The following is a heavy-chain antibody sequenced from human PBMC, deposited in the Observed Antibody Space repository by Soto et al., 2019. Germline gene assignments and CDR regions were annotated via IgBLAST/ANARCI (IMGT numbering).Heavy chain of an antibody. V-gene: IGHV5-51*01. CDR3: ARPPLPGYSIHFNS. CDR2: VYPRDSDT. J-gene: IGHJ4*02. CDR1: GWIFIDYW. Sequence: GEALTLSCKASGWIFIDYWLGWVRQMPGKGLEWMGIVYPRDSDTRYSPSFQGQVTISADRSTGTAFLQWRSLKASDTALYYCARPPLPGYSIHFNSWGQGTLVPVSS. D-gene: IGHD2-15*01.